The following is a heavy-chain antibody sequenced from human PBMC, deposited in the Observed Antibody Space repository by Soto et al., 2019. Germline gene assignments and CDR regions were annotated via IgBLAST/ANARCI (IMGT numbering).Heavy chain of an antibody. CDR3: ARVGYSGYDEFDY. D-gene: IGHD5-12*01. CDR2: INHSGST. CDR1: GGSFSGYY. Sequence: KPSETLSLTCAVYGGSFSGYYWSWIRQPPGKGLEWIGEINHSGSTNYNPSLKSRVTISVDTSKDQFSLKLSSVTAADTAVYYCARVGYSGYDEFDYWGQGTLVTVSS. J-gene: IGHJ4*02. V-gene: IGHV4-34*01.